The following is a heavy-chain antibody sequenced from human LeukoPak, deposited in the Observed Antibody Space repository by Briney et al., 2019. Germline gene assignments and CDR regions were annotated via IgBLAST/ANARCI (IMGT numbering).Heavy chain of an antibody. J-gene: IGHJ5*02. Sequence: SETLSLTCTVSGGSISSISYYWAWIRQPPGKGLEWIGSIYYSGSTYYNPSLKSRVTISIDTSNNQFSLRLSSVTAADTAAYYCARPVYGSGFRFDPWGQGTLVTVSS. CDR2: IYYSGST. V-gene: IGHV4-39*01. D-gene: IGHD3-10*01. CDR3: ARPVYGSGFRFDP. CDR1: GGSISSISYY.